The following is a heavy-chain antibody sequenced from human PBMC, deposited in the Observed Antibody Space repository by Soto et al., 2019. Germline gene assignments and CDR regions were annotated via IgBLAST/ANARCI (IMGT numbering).Heavy chain of an antibody. J-gene: IGHJ3*01. D-gene: IGHD6-19*01. CDR1: GFPFSSYS. CDR2: ISSGSSTI. Sequence: PGGSLRLSCAASGFPFSSYSMNWVRQAPGKGLEWVSYISSGSSTIYYADSVKGRFTISRDNAQNSLYLQMNSLRAEDTAVYYCAKTYSSGRGAFDVWGQGTMVTVSS. V-gene: IGHV3-48*01. CDR3: AKTYSSGRGAFDV.